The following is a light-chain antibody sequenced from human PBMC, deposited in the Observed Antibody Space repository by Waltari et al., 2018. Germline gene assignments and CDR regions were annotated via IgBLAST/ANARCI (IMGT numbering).Light chain of an antibody. CDR2: DVS. CDR3: SSYTASRHYV. V-gene: IGLV2-14*03. Sequence: QSALTQPASVSGSPGQSITISCTGTSSDVGGYNYVSWYQQYPGKAPKLVIYDVSTRPSGASDRFSGSKSGNTASLLISGLQAEDEADYYCSSYTASRHYVFGTGTKVTVL. CDR1: SSDVGGYNY. J-gene: IGLJ1*01.